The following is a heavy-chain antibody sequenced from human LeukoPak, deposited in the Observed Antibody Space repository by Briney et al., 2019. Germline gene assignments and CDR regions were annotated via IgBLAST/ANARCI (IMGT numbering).Heavy chain of an antibody. V-gene: IGHV4-59*01. CDR3: ARTGSGWYGTFDY. Sequence: SETLSLTCTVSGGSISSYYWSWTRQPPGKGLEWIGYIYYSGSTNYNPSLKSRVTISVDTSKNQFSLKLSSVTAADTAVYYCARTGSGWYGTFDYWGQGTLVTVSS. CDR1: GGSISSYY. D-gene: IGHD6-19*01. CDR2: IYYSGST. J-gene: IGHJ4*02.